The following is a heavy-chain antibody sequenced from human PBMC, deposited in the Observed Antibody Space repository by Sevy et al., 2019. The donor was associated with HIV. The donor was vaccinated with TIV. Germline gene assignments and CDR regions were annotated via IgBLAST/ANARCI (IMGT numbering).Heavy chain of an antibody. CDR1: GGTFSSYA. D-gene: IGHD2-2*01. J-gene: IGHJ6*02. V-gene: IGHV1-69*13. Sequence: ASVKVSCKASGGTFSSYAISWVRQAPGQGLEWMGGIIPIFGTANYAQKFQGRVTFTAEESTGTAYMELSSLRSEDTAVYYGARGIDIVVVPAAPNMYYYYYGMDVWGQGTTVTVSS. CDR2: IIPIFGTA. CDR3: ARGIDIVVVPAAPNMYYYYYGMDV.